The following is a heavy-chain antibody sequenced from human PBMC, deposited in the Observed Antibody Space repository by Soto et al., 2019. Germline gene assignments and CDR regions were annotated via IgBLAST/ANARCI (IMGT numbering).Heavy chain of an antibody. J-gene: IGHJ3*02. CDR1: GGSISSSSYY. CDR2: IYYSGST. Sequence: QLQLQESGPGLVKPSETLSLTCTVSGGSISSSSYYWGWIRQPPGKGLEWIGSIYYSGSTYYNPSLKSRVTISVDTSKNQFSLKLSSVTAADTAVYYCARRGGCSGGFSCFDIWGQGTMVTVSS. CDR3: ARRGGCSGGFSCFDI. D-gene: IGHD2-15*01. V-gene: IGHV4-39*01.